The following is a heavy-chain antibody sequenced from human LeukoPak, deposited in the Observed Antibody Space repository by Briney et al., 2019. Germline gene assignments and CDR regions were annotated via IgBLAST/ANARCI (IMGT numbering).Heavy chain of an antibody. CDR3: ARYSAWYGSDY. J-gene: IGHJ4*02. V-gene: IGHV4-61*02. CDR2: IYTSGST. Sequence: SQTLSLTSTVSGGSISSGSYYWSWILQPAGKGLDWIARIYTSGSTNYNPSRKSRVTISVDTSKNQFSLKLSSVTAADTAVYYCARYSAWYGSDYWGQGTLVTVSS. D-gene: IGHD6-19*01. CDR1: GGSISSGSYY.